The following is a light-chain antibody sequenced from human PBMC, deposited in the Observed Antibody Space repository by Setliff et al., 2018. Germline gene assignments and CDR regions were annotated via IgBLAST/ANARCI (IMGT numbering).Light chain of an antibody. Sequence: QSALTQPPSASGSPGQSVTISCTGTSSDVGGYNYVSWYQQHPGKAPKLMIYEVSKRPSGAPDRFSGSKSGNTASLTVSGLQAEDEADYYCSSYAGSNNFPYVFGTGTRSPS. CDR3: SSYAGSNNFPYV. J-gene: IGLJ1*01. CDR2: EVS. V-gene: IGLV2-8*01. CDR1: SSDVGGYNY.